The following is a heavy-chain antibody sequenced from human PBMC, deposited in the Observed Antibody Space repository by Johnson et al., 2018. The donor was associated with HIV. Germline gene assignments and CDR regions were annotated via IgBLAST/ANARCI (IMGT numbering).Heavy chain of an antibody. Sequence: MLLVESGGGVVQPGGSLRLSCAASGFTFDDCGMSWVRQGPGKGLEWVSGINWNGGSTGYADSVKGRFTISRDNAKNSLYLQMNSLRAEDTALYYCARWIRYCGGDCYDVFDIWGQGTKVTVSS. CDR3: ARWIRYCGGDCYDVFDI. J-gene: IGHJ3*02. CDR2: INWNGGST. D-gene: IGHD2-21*02. CDR1: GFTFDDCG. V-gene: IGHV3-20*04.